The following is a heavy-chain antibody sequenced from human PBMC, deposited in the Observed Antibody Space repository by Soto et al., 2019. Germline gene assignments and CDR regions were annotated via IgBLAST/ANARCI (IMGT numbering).Heavy chain of an antibody. CDR1: GFTFDDYT. CDR3: AKDIGFDLSLDY. Sequence: DVQLVESGGVVVQPGGSLRLSCAASGFTFDDYTMHWVRQAPGKGLEWVSLISWDGGSTYYADSVKGRFTISRDNSKNSLYLQMNSLRTEDTALYYCAKDIGFDLSLDYWGQGTLVTVSS. CDR2: ISWDGGST. J-gene: IGHJ4*02. D-gene: IGHD3-16*01. V-gene: IGHV3-43*01.